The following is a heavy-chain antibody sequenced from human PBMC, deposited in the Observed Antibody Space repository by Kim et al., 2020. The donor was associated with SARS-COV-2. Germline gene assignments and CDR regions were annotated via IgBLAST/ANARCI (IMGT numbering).Heavy chain of an antibody. CDR2: IYYSGST. D-gene: IGHD3-16*02. Sequence: SETLSLTCTVSGGSISSSSYYWGWIRQPPGKGLEWIGSIYYSGSTYYNPSLKSRVTISVDTSKNQFSLKLSSVTAADTAVYYCARAFLLSGHFVWGSYRYAFDYWGQGTLVTVSS. V-gene: IGHV4-39*01. J-gene: IGHJ4*02. CDR1: GGSISSSSYY. CDR3: ARAFLLSGHFVWGSYRYAFDY.